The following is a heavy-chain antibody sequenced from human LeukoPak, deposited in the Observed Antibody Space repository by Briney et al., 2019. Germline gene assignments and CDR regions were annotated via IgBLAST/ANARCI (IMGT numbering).Heavy chain of an antibody. D-gene: IGHD1-1*01. CDR2: IYYSGST. CDR3: AVARGTSIYYFDS. V-gene: IGHV4-59*11. CDR1: GGSISSHF. Sequence: SETLSLICAVSGGSISSHFWSWIRQPPGKGLEWIGYIYYSGSTNYNPSLKSRVTMSVDTSKNQVSLKVSSVTAADTAVYYCAVARGTSIYYFDSWGQGTLVTVSS. J-gene: IGHJ4*02.